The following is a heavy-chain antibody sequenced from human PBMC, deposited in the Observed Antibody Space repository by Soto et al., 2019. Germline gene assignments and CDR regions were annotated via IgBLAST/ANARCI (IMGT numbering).Heavy chain of an antibody. J-gene: IGHJ5*02. CDR3: AQTKDSSGFFTS. Sequence: SGPTLVNPTQTLTLTCSFSGFSLSAYGVRVIWFRQPPGETLEWLALIHWNDDKRYSPYLKSRLTITKDTSKNQVVLTLTNLDPLDTGTYFCAQTKDSSGFFTSWGQGILVTVYS. CDR1: GFSLSAYGVR. V-gene: IGHV2-5*01. CDR2: IHWNDDK. D-gene: IGHD3-22*01.